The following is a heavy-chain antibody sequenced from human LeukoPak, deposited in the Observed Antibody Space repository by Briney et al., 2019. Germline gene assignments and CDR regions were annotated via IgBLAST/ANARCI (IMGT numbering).Heavy chain of an antibody. V-gene: IGHV4-59*11. J-gene: IGHJ4*02. CDR2: FFYTGTT. CDR3: ARAEVTTISGGRYFHH. CDR1: GASISSHS. Sequence: SETLSLTGTVSGASISSHSWSWIRQPPGQGLEWIGHFFYTGTTNYNPSLKSRVTMSLDTSKNQFSLKLSSVTAADTAVYYCARAEVTTISGGRYFHHWGQGILVTVSS. D-gene: IGHD2-21*02.